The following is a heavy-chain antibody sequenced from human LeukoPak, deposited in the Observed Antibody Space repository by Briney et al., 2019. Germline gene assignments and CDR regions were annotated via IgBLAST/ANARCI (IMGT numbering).Heavy chain of an antibody. D-gene: IGHD2-2*01. J-gene: IGHJ4*02. CDR2: IYPGDSDA. Sequence: GESLKISCKGSGYSFTSYWIGWVRQMPGKGLEWMGIIYPGDSDARYSPSFQGQVPISADKSISTTYLHWSSLKASDTAMYYCARWLGYCSSSSCYQPFDYWGQGTLVTVSS. CDR1: GYSFTSYW. V-gene: IGHV5-51*01. CDR3: ARWLGYCSSSSCYQPFDY.